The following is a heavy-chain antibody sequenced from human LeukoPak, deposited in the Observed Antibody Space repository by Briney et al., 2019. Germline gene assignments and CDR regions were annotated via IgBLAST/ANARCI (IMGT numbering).Heavy chain of an antibody. CDR2: IIPIFGTA. V-gene: IGHV1-69*05. CDR3: ARSRKNWGFDHDAFDI. Sequence: SVKVSCKASGGTFSSYAISWVRQAPGQGLEWMGRIIPIFGTANYARKFQGRVTITTDESTSTAYMELSSLRSEDTAVYYCARSRKNWGFDHDAFDIWGQGTMVTVS. D-gene: IGHD7-27*01. CDR1: GGTFSSYA. J-gene: IGHJ3*02.